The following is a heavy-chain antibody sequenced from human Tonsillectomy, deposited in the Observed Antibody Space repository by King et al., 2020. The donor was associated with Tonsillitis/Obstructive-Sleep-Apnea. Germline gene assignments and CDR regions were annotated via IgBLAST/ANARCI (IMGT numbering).Heavy chain of an antibody. CDR1: GFTFDDYA. CDR3: ARGPFGSGALFFDY. D-gene: IGHD3-10*01. CDR2: ISWNSGSI. Sequence: VQLVESGGGLVEPGRSLRLSCAASGFTFDDYAMHWVRQAPGKGLEWVSGISWNSGSIDYADSVKGRFTISRDNAKNSLYPQMNSLRAEDTALYYCARGPFGSGALFFDYWGQGSLVTVSS. J-gene: IGHJ4*02. V-gene: IGHV3-9*01.